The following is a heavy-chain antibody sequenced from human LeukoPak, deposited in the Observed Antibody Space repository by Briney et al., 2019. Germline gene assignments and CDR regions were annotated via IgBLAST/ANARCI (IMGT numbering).Heavy chain of an antibody. D-gene: IGHD5-12*01. CDR3: ARGEGGYIFNS. CDR1: GYTFTNYY. CDR2: INPSGGNT. V-gene: IGHV1-46*01. J-gene: IGHJ5*01. Sequence: ASVKVSCKASGYTFTNYYMHWVRQVPGQGLEWMGIINPSGGNTRYAQNFQGRVTMTTDTSTSTAYMELRSLRSDDTAVYYCARGEGGYIFNSGGRGPLVTVSS.